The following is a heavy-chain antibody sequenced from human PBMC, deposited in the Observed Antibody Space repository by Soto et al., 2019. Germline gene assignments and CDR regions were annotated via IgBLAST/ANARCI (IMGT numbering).Heavy chain of an antibody. CDR1: GGSISSGGYY. J-gene: IGHJ4*02. D-gene: IGHD5-12*01. CDR2: IYYSGST. Sequence: TLSLTCTVSGGSISSGGYYWSWIRQHPGKGLEWIGYIYYSGSTYYNPSLKSRVTISVDTSKNQFSLKLSSVTAADTAVYYCARDLFGGYCLDYWGQGALVTVSS. V-gene: IGHV4-31*03. CDR3: ARDLFGGYCLDY.